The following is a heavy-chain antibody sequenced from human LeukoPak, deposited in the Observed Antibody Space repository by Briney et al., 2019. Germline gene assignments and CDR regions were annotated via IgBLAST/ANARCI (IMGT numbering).Heavy chain of an antibody. J-gene: IGHJ6*02. Sequence: GGSLRLSCTASGFTFGDYAMSWVRQAPGEGLGWVGFIRSKAYGGTTEYAASVKGRFTISRDDSKSIAYLQMNSLKTEDTAVYYCTREAGGYYYGMDVWGQGTTVTVSS. CDR2: IRSKAYGGTT. CDR1: GFTFGDYA. CDR3: TREAGGYYYGMDV. D-gene: IGHD1-26*01. V-gene: IGHV3-49*04.